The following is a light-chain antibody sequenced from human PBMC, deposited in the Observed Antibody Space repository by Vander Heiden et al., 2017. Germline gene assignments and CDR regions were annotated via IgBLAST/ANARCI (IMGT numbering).Light chain of an antibody. CDR3: AAWDDSLNAWV. Sequence: QSVLTQPPSASPTPGQRVTISCSGSSSNIGSNTVNWYQQLPGTAPKLLIYSNNQRPSGVPDRFSGSKSGTSASLAISGLQSEDEADYYCAAWDDSLNAWVFGGGTKLTVL. CDR2: SNN. CDR1: SSNIGSNT. J-gene: IGLJ3*02. V-gene: IGLV1-44*01.